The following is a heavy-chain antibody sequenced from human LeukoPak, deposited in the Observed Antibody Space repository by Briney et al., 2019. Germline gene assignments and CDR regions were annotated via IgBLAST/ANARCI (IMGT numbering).Heavy chain of an antibody. J-gene: IGHJ6*03. D-gene: IGHD5-24*01. CDR1: GYTFTSYD. CDR3: ARAFGDGYNQGYYMDV. V-gene: IGHV1-8*01. Sequence: GASVKVSCKASGYTFTSYDINWVRQATGQGLEWMGWMNPNSGNTGYAQKFQGRVTMTRNTSISTAYMELSSLRSEATAVYYCARAFGDGYNQGYYMDVWGKGTTVTVSS. CDR2: MNPNSGNT.